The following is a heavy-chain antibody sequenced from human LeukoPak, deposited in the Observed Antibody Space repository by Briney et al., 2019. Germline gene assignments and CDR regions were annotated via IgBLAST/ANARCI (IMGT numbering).Heavy chain of an antibody. D-gene: IGHD6-13*01. J-gene: IGHJ5*02. Sequence: GASVKVSCKASGYTFTSYYMHWVRQAPGQGLEWMGIINPSGGSTSYAQKFQGRVSMTRDMSTSTVYMELSSLRSEDTAVYYCARVAAAGTNWFGPWGQGTLVTVSS. CDR1: GYTFTSYY. CDR2: INPSGGST. CDR3: ARVAAAGTNWFGP. V-gene: IGHV1-46*01.